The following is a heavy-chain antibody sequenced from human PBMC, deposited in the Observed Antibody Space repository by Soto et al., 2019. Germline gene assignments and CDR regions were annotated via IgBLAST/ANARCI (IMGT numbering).Heavy chain of an antibody. J-gene: IGHJ6*02. V-gene: IGHV5-51*01. Sequence: GESLKISCKGSGYSFTSYWIGWVRQMPGKGLEWMGIIYPGDPDTRYSPSFQGQVTISADKSISTAYLQWSSLKASDTAMYYCARSYVSGYYDSSGYRGTYYYYGMDVWGQGTTVTVSS. CDR1: GYSFTSYW. CDR3: ARSYVSGYYDSSGYRGTYYYYGMDV. D-gene: IGHD3-22*01. CDR2: IYPGDPDT.